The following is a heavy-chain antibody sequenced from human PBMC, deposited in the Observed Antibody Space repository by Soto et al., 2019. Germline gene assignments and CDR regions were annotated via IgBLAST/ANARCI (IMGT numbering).Heavy chain of an antibody. CDR1: GYSFTSYW. D-gene: IGHD1-26*01. CDR3: ARHYAPPGPWELPGGDDAFDI. J-gene: IGHJ3*02. Sequence: PGESLTISCKGSGYSFTSYWIGWVRQMPGKGLEWMGIIYPGDSDTRYSPSFQGQVTISADKSISTAYLQWSSLKASDTAMYYCARHYAPPGPWELPGGDDAFDIWGQGTMVTVSS. CDR2: IYPGDSDT. V-gene: IGHV5-51*01.